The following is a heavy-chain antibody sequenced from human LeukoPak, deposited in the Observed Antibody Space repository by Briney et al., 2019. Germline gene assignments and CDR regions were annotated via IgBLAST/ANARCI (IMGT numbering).Heavy chain of an antibody. D-gene: IGHD1-26*01. CDR2: ISSNGGGT. J-gene: IGHJ4*02. V-gene: IGHV3-64*04. CDR1: GFTFSSYA. Sequence: GGSLRLSCAASGFTFSSYAMHWVRQAPGKGLEYVSAISSNGGGTYYADSVKGRFTISRDNSKNTLNLQMNSLRAEDAAVYFCTTWVGAHFDFWGQGTLVTVSS. CDR3: TTWVGAHFDF.